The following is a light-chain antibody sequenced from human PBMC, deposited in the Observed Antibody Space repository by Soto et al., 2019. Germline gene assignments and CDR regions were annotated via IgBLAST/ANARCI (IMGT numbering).Light chain of an antibody. CDR3: QQYTSYSS. V-gene: IGKV1-5*03. CDR2: KAS. CDR1: QSISSW. J-gene: IGKJ1*01. Sequence: ASVGDRVTITCRVSQSISSWLAWYQQKPGKAPKVLIYKASSLESGVPSRFSGSGSGTEFTFTISSLQPDDFATYYCQQYTSYSSFGQGTKVDIK.